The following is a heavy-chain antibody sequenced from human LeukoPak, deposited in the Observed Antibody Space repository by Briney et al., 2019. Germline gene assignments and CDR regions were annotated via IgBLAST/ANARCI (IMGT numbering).Heavy chain of an antibody. V-gene: IGHV4-39*01. CDR1: VGSISSGSHS. Sequence: SETLSLTCTVSVGSISSGSHSWGWIRQPPGKGLEWIGSIYYSGSTNCNPSLKSRVTISVDTSKNQFSLKLSSVTSPDTAVYYCVRVVSSPATFDYWGQGTLVTVSS. J-gene: IGHJ4*02. CDR2: IYYSGST. D-gene: IGHD2-15*01. CDR3: VRVVSSPATFDY.